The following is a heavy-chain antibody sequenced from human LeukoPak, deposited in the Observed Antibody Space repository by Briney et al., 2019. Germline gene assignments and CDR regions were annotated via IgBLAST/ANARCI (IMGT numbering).Heavy chain of an antibody. V-gene: IGHV4-39*02. CDR1: GGSICSSAYY. Sequence: PSETLSLTCTVSGGSICSSAYYWGWVRQPPGKGLELIGSIYYTGSTYYNPSLKSRVTISVDTSRNHFSLRLSSVTAADTAIYYCVRYTSPNWFDPWGLGTLVTVSS. J-gene: IGHJ5*02. D-gene: IGHD2-2*01. CDR2: IYYTGST. CDR3: VRYTSPNWFDP.